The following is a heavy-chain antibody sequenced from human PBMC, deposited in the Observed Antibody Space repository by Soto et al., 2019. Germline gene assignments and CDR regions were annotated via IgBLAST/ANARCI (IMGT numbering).Heavy chain of an antibody. CDR2: IIPIFGTA. D-gene: IGHD3-22*01. V-gene: IGHV1-69*13. CDR3: ARDKSDSSGYYYVRDYYGMDV. J-gene: IGHJ6*02. Sequence: SVKVSCKASGGTFSSYAISWVRQAPGQGLEWMGGIIPIFGTANYAQKFQGRVTITADESTSTAYMELSSMRSEDTAVYYCARDKSDSSGYYYVRDYYGMDVWGQGTTVTVSS. CDR1: GGTFSSYA.